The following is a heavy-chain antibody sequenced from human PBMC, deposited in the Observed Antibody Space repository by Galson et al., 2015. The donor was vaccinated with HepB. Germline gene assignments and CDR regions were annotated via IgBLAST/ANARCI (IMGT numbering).Heavy chain of an antibody. J-gene: IGHJ5*02. CDR2: INPNSGGT. Sequence: SVKVSCKASGYTFTGYYMHWVRQAPGQGLEWMGWINPNSGGTNYAQKFQGWVTMTRDTSISTAYMELSRLRSDDTAVYYCARGVTPYSSSWYDPWGQGTLVTLSS. CDR1: GYTFTGYY. CDR3: ARGVTPYSSSWYDP. V-gene: IGHV1-2*04. D-gene: IGHD6-13*01.